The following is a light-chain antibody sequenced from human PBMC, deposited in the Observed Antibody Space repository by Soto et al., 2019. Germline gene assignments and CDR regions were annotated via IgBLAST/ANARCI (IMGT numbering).Light chain of an antibody. Sequence: QSALTQPASVSGSPGQSIAISCTGVRTDVDGYDYVSWYQQHPGQAPQLIIYDVSNRPSGVSHRFSGSKSGDTASLTISGFQAEDEADYYCTPYTSSTPFNVFGTGTKLTAL. CDR3: TPYTSSTPFNV. CDR1: RTDVDGYDY. CDR2: DVS. V-gene: IGLV2-14*03. J-gene: IGLJ1*01.